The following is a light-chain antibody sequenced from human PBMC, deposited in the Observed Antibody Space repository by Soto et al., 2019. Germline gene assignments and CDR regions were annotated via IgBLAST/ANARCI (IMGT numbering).Light chain of an antibody. Sequence: EIVLTQSPGTLSLSPGERATLSCRASQSVNTKYLAWYQQKPGQAPRLLISGVSSRATGIPDRFSGSGSGTDFILTISRVEPEDFAVYYCQQYGSSPYTFGQGTKLEIK. CDR2: GVS. CDR1: QSVNTKY. J-gene: IGKJ2*01. V-gene: IGKV3-20*01. CDR3: QQYGSSPYT.